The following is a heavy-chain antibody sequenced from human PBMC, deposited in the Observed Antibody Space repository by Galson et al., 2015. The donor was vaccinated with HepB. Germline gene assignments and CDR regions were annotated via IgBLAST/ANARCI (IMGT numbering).Heavy chain of an antibody. D-gene: IGHD3-10*01. J-gene: IGHJ4*02. CDR3: ARRAGASGGFSFDY. V-gene: IGHV3-30*04. CDR2: ILHDAHSS. CDR1: GFPFSNYA. Sequence: SLRLSCAASGFPFSNYAMHWVRQTPGKGLEWMTVILHDAHSSYYADSVEGRFTVSRDNSKNTVYLQMNSLRPEDTAMYYCARRAGASGGFSFDYWVQGSLVTVSS.